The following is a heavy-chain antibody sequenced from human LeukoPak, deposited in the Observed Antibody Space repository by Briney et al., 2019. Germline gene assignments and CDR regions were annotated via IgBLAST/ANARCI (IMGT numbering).Heavy chain of an antibody. CDR1: GGSISTYY. V-gene: IGHV4-59*01. CDR3: ASATAFFDI. Sequence: SETLSLTCTVSGGSISTYYWSWIRQPPGKGLEWIGYIYYSGSTNYNPSLKSRVTISVDTSKNQFSLKLTSVTAADTAVYYCASATAFFDIWAKGQWSPSLQ. J-gene: IGHJ3*02. CDR2: IYYSGST.